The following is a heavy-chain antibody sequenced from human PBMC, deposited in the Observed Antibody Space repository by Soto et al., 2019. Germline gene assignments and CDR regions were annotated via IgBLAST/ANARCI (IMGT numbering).Heavy chain of an antibody. D-gene: IGHD5-18*01. J-gene: IGHJ6*02. CDR3: ARGLARGYSYGPGYYYYGMDV. V-gene: IGHV4-34*01. CDR1: GGSFSGYY. Sequence: SETLSLTCAVYGGSFSGYYWSWIRQPPGKGLEWIGEINHSGSTNYNPSLKSRVTISVDTSKNQFSLKLSSVTAADTAVYYCARGLARGYSYGPGYYYYGMDVWGQGTTVTVSS. CDR2: INHSGST.